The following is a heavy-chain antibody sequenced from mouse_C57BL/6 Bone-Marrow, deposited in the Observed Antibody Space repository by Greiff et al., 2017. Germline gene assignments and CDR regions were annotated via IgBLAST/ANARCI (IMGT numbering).Heavy chain of an antibody. J-gene: IGHJ4*01. D-gene: IGHD1-1*01. V-gene: IGHV1-18*01. Sequence: EVQLQQSGPELVKPGASVKIPCKASGYTFTDYNMDWVKQSHGKSLEWIGDINPNNGGTIYNQKFKGKATLTVDQSSSTAYMELRSLTSEDPSVYYCGGCSYYAMDYWGQGTSVTVSS. CDR1: GYTFTDYN. CDR3: GGCSYYAMDY. CDR2: INPNNGGT.